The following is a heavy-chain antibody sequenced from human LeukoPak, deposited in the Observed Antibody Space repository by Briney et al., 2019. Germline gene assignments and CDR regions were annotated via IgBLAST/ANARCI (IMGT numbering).Heavy chain of an antibody. CDR3: ARGEQQLSLGYFDY. CDR2: IYYSGST. D-gene: IGHD6-13*01. Sequence: SQTLSLTCTVSGGSISSGAYYWSWIRQHPGKGLEWIGYIYYSGSTYYNPSLKSRVTISVDTSKNQFSLKLSSVTAADTAVYYCARGEQQLSLGYFDYWGQGTLVTVSS. V-gene: IGHV4-31*03. J-gene: IGHJ4*02. CDR1: GGSISSGAYY.